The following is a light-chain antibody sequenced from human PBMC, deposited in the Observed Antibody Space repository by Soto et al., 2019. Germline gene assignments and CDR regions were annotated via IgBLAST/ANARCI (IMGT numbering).Light chain of an antibody. CDR3: AAWDDSLNGYV. V-gene: IGLV1-44*01. J-gene: IGLJ1*01. CDR2: RNY. CDR1: SSNIGSNT. Sequence: QSALTQPPSTSGTLGQRVTISCSGSSSNIGSNTVSWFQQLRGTAPKLLIFRNYQRPSGVPDRFSGSESGASASLAISGLQSDDEADYYCAAWDDSLNGYVFGAGTKVTVL.